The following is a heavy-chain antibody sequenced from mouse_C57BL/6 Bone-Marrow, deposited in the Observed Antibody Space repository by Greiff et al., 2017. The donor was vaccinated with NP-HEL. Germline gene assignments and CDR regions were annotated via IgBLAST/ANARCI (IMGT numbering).Heavy chain of an antibody. CDR3: ARSVGILYDYDEFAY. CDR1: GYSFTSYW. CDR2: IHPNSGST. J-gene: IGHJ3*01. V-gene: IGHV1-64*01. Sequence: VQLQQSGAELVKPGASVKLSCKASGYSFTSYWMHWVKPRPGQGLEWIGMIHPNSGSTNYNEKFKSKATLTVDKSSSTAYMQLSSLTSEDSAVYYCARSVGILYDYDEFAYWGQGTLVTVSA. D-gene: IGHD2-4*01.